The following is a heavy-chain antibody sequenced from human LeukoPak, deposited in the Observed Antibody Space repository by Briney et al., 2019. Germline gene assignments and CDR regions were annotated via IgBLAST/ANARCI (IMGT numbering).Heavy chain of an antibody. CDR3: SRLGYCTNGICYSLPY. J-gene: IGHJ4*02. CDR2: IYPGDFDT. D-gene: IGHD2-8*01. Sequence: ESLKISCKGSGYSFTSYWIGWVRQMPGKGLEWMGMIYPGDFDTRYSPSFEGQVTISADKSISTAYLQWSSLKASDTAMYYCSRLGYCTNGICYSLPYWGQGTLVTVSS. V-gene: IGHV5-51*01. CDR1: GYSFTSYW.